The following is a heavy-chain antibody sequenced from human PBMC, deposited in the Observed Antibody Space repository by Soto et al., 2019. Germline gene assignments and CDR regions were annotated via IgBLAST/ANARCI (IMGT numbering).Heavy chain of an antibody. CDR1: GGPLIRYY. CDR2: INHSLIS. D-gene: IGHD3-9*01. Sequence: SETLSLTCAVYGGPLIRYYWRCVRHPPGKGLDGIGEINHSLISNYNPSLKIRVSVSVDTSKNQSSLPLRSVTAADTAVYSCAGVRYFAWLLSHYYYYYGMDVWGEGITVTVSS. CDR3: AGVRYFAWLLSHYYYYYGMDV. J-gene: IGHJ6*04. V-gene: IGHV4-34*01.